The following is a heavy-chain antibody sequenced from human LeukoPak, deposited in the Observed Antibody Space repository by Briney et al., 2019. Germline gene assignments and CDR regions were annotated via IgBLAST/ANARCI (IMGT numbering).Heavy chain of an antibody. CDR2: IKGDEISK. Sequence: GGSLRLSCAASGFTFSSYWMHWVRQAPGKGLEWVSRIKGDEISKNYADSVEGRFTISRDNAKNTVYLQMNSLRVEDTAVYYCARGALYMYYFDYWGQGTLVTVSS. V-gene: IGHV3-74*01. CDR1: GFTFSSYW. J-gene: IGHJ4*02. D-gene: IGHD3-10*01. CDR3: ARGALYMYYFDY.